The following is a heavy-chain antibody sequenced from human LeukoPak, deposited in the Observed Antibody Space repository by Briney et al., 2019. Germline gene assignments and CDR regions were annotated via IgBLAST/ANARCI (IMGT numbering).Heavy chain of an antibody. Sequence: SETLSLTCTVSGGSISSSSYYWGWIRQPPGKGLEWIGSIYYSGSTYYNPSLKSRVTISVDTSKNQFSLKLSSVTAADTAVYYCARRPATVASPLDYWGQGTLVTVSS. V-gene: IGHV4-39*01. J-gene: IGHJ4*02. CDR1: GGSISSSSYY. CDR3: ARRPATVASPLDY. D-gene: IGHD4-17*01. CDR2: IYYSGST.